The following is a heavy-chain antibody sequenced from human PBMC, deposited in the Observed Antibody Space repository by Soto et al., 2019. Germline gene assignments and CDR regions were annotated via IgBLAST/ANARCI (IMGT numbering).Heavy chain of an antibody. CDR2: IIPIFGTA. D-gene: IGHD1-7*01. CDR3: ASQIGVTGTYQQYYGSDV. CDR1: GGTFSSYA. V-gene: IGHV1-69*12. J-gene: IGHJ6*02. Sequence: QVQLVQSGAEVKKPGSSVKVSCKASGGTFSSYAISWVRQAPGQGLEWMGGIIPIFGTANYAQKFQGRVTITADESTRIAYMELRSLISEDTAVYYGASQIGVTGTYQQYYGSDVWGQGTTVTVSS.